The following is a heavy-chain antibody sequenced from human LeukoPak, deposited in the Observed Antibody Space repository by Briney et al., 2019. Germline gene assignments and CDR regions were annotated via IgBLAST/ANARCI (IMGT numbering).Heavy chain of an antibody. CDR1: GDTISRYY. J-gene: IGHJ5*02. Sequence: SETLSITCTVTGDTISRYYWSWIRQPPGKGLEWTGYIYYRGSTNYTPPRKSRVTISVDTSKHQFSLKVTSVTAADTAVYYCARVHYYGSGSYDSGFDPWGQGTLVTVSS. V-gene: IGHV4-59*01. CDR3: ARVHYYGSGSYDSGFDP. CDR2: IYYRGST. D-gene: IGHD3-10*01.